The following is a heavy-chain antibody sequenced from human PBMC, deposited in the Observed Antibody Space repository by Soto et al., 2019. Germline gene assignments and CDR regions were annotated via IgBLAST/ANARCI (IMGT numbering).Heavy chain of an antibody. V-gene: IGHV4-31*03. CDR3: ASGGVGYCSSTGCFATGDYWYFDL. D-gene: IGHD2-2*01. J-gene: IGHJ2*01. CDR1: GGSISSGGYY. Sequence: QVQLQESGPGLVKPSQTLSLTCTVSGGSISSGGYYWSWIRQHPGKGLEWIGYIYYSGSTYYNPSLKSRVTISVDASKNQFALKLSSVTAAGTAVYYCASGGVGYCSSTGCFATGDYWYFDLWGRGTLVTVSS. CDR2: IYYSGST.